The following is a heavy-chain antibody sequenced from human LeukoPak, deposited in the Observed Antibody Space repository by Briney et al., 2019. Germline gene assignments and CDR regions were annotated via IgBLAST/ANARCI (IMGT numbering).Heavy chain of an antibody. CDR1: GGYISSYF. V-gene: IGHV4-59*01. D-gene: IGHD3-22*01. CDR2: IYYCGST. CDR3: ARVRGCSGGSCRYDSSGYYGFWLDY. J-gene: IGHJ4*02. Sequence: SGTLSLTCTVSGGYISSYFWSWIRQPPGKGLGWIGYIYYCGSTNYNPSLKSRVTISVDTSKNQFSLKLSSVTAADPAVYYCARVRGCSGGSCRYDSSGYYGFWLDYWGQGTLVTVSS.